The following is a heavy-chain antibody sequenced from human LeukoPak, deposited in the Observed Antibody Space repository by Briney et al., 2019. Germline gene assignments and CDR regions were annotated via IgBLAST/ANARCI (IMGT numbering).Heavy chain of an antibody. V-gene: IGHV4-38-2*02. D-gene: IGHD3-3*01. Sequence: SETLSLTCTVSGYSISSGYYWGWIRQPPGKGLEWIGSIYYSGSTYYNPSLKSRVTISVDTSKNQFSLKLSSVTAADTAVYYCAREGKVSEYDGGYYMDVWGKGTTVTVSS. CDR1: GYSISSGYY. CDR3: AREGKVSEYDGGYYMDV. J-gene: IGHJ6*03. CDR2: IYYSGST.